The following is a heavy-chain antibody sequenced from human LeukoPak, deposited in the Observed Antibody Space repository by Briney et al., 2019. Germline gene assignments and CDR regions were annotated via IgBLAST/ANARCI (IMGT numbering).Heavy chain of an antibody. J-gene: IGHJ4*02. CDR2: IKQDGSEK. CDR3: ARGGEYQLLPFDY. D-gene: IGHD2-2*01. Sequence: AGGSLRLSCAASGFTFSSYWMSWVRQAPGKGLEWVANIKQDGSEKYYVDSVKGRFTISRDNAKNSLYLQMNSLRAEDTAVYYCARGGEYQLLPFDYWGQGTLVTVSS. V-gene: IGHV3-7*01. CDR1: GFTFSSYW.